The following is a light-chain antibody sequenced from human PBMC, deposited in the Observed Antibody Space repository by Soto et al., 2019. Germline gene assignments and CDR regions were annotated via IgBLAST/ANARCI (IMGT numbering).Light chain of an antibody. V-gene: IGKV1-39*01. CDR2: GAS. CDR1: QSISTF. Sequence: DIQMTQSPSSLSASVGDRVTITCRASQSISTFLNWYQQKPGKAPKLLIYGASNLESGVPSTFSGSGSGTDFTLTISSLQPEDFATYYCQQCFSTPILTFGGGTKVEIK. CDR3: QQCFSTPILT. J-gene: IGKJ4*01.